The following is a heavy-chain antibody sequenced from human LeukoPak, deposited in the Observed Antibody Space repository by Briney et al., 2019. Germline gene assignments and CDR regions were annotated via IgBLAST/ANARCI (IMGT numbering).Heavy chain of an antibody. J-gene: IGHJ4*02. CDR1: GFTFSSYG. Sequence: GRSLRLSCAASGFTFSSYGMHWVRQAPGKGLEWVAVISYDGSNKYYADSVKGRFTISRDNSKNTLYLQMNSLRAEDTAVYYCARDNDFWSLDYWGQGALVTVSS. V-gene: IGHV3-30*03. D-gene: IGHD3-3*01. CDR3: ARDNDFWSLDY. CDR2: ISYDGSNK.